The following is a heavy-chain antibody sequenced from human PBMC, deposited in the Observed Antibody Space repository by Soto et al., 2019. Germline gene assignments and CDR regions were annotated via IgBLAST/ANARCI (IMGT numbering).Heavy chain of an antibody. D-gene: IGHD5-12*01. CDR3: TRGRDGYNPYYFLY. V-gene: IGHV3-49*04. J-gene: IGHJ4*02. Sequence: GGSLRLSCTASGFTFGDYAINWVSQVPGKGLEWLGFIRNDIYDETTEYAASVTGRIIISRDDSKSMAYLQMDSLKTEDTGVYYCTRGRDGYNPYYFLYWGQGALVTVSS. CDR1: GFTFGDYA. CDR2: IRNDIYDETT.